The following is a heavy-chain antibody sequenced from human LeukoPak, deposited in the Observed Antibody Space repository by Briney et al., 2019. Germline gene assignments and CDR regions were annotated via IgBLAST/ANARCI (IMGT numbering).Heavy chain of an antibody. CDR2: ISSNGGGT. J-gene: IGHJ4*02. CDR3: ASLDYGDHGSFDY. D-gene: IGHD4-17*01. CDR1: GFTFSSYA. Sequence: PGGSLRLSCAASGFTFSSYAMHWVRQAPGKGLEYVSAISSNGGGTYYANSVKGRFTISRDNSKNTLYLQMGSLRAEDMAVYYCASLDYGDHGSFDYWGQGTLVTVSS. V-gene: IGHV3-64*01.